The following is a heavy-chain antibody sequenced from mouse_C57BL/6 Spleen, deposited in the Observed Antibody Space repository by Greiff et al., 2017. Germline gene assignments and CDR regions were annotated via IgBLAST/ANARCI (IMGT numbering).Heavy chain of an antibody. CDR1: GFTFTDYY. CDR2: IRNKANGYTT. CDR3: ARSYYGNSYGAMDY. D-gene: IGHD1-1*01. V-gene: IGHV7-3*01. Sequence: EVKLVESGGGLVQPGGSLSLSCAASGFTFTDYYMSWVRQPPGKALEWLGFIRNKANGYTTEYSASVKGRFTISRDNSQSILYLQMNALRAEDSATYYCARSYYGNSYGAMDYWGQGTSVTVSS. J-gene: IGHJ4*01.